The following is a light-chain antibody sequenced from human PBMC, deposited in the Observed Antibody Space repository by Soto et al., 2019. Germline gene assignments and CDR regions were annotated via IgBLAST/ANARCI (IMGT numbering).Light chain of an antibody. CDR2: GAS. CDR3: QQYDNWPPIT. V-gene: IGKV3-15*01. Sequence: EIVLTQSPCTLSLSPFERSTLSCRASQRVYSNLAWYQQRPGQAPRLLIYGASTRATGVPARFSGSGSGTEFTLTISSLQSEDFAVYYCQQYDNWPPITFGQGTRLEIK. CDR1: QRVYSN. J-gene: IGKJ5*01.